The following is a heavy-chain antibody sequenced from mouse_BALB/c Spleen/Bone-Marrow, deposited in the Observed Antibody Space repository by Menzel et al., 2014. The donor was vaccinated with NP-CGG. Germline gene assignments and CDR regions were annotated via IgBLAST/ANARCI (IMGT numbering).Heavy chain of an antibody. D-gene: IGHD2-1*01. CDR3: ARYGNYFDY. CDR2: IDPYSGTT. CDR1: GYSFTGYN. Sequence: HLVESGPDLEKPGASVKISCKASGYSFTGYNMNWVKRSNGKSLEWIGNIDPYSGTTNYNQKFKGKATLTVDKSSSTAYMQLKSLTSEDSAVYYCARYGNYFDYWGQGTTLTVSS. J-gene: IGHJ2*01. V-gene: IGHV1-39*01.